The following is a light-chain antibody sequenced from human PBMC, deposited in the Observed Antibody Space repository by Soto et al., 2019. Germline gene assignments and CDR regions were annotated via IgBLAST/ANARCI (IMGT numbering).Light chain of an antibody. CDR1: ESLVHSDGNTY. CDR2: KIS. J-gene: IGKJ1*01. V-gene: IGKV2-24*01. CDR3: LKATHFPWT. Sequence: DIVRTQTPLSSHITLRQPASLSSRSSESLVHSDGNTYLSWLQQRPGQPKRLLIHKISNRFSGVPDRFSGSGAGTEFTLKISRVEAEEVGVYYCLKATHFPWTFGKGTKLDNK.